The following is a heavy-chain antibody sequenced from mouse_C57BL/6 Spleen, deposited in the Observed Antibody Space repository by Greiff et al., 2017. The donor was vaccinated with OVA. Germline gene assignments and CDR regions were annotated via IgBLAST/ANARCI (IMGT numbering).Heavy chain of an antibody. CDR3: VLYYYGSSYYFDY. D-gene: IGHD1-1*01. V-gene: IGHV1-81*01. CDR1: GYTFTSYG. CDR2: IYPRSGNT. J-gene: IGHJ2*01. Sequence: QVQLQQSGAELARPGASVTLSCKASGYTFTSYGISWVKQRPGQGLEWIGEIYPRSGNTYYNEKFKGKATLTADKSSSTAYMELRSLTSEDSAVYFCVLYYYGSSYYFDYWGQGTTLTVSS.